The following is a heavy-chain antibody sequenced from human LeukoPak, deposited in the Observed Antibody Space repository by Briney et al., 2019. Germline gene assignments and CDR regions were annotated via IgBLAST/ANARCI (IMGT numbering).Heavy chain of an antibody. Sequence: PGGSLRLSCAASGFTFSRYSMTWVRQAPGKGLEWLSYIDGSSSTIYYADSVKGRSTISRDNGKNSLYLQMNSLRAEDTAVYYCARDEYYDSSGYTSWGQGTLVTVSS. J-gene: IGHJ4*02. CDR3: ARDEYYDSSGYTS. V-gene: IGHV3-48*01. D-gene: IGHD3-22*01. CDR2: IDGSSSTI. CDR1: GFTFSRYS.